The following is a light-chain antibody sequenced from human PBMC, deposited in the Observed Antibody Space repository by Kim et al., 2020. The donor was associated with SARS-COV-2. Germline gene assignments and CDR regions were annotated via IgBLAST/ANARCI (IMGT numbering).Light chain of an antibody. CDR3: GAWDNSLSAGI. CDR2: DND. CDR1: SSNIGKNN. Sequence: GQKVTISCSGSSSNIGKNNVSWYQQFPGTAPKLLIYDNDKRAAGIPDRFFGSKSGTSATLGITGLQTGDEADYYCGAWDNSLSAGIFGGGTQLTVL. V-gene: IGLV1-51*01. J-gene: IGLJ2*01.